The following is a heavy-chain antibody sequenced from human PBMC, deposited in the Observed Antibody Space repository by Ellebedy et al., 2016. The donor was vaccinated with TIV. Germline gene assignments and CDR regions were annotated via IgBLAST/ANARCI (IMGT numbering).Heavy chain of an antibody. CDR2: ISGTGRYT. Sequence: GGSLRLSCAASGFTFSSYTINWVRQAPGKGLEWVSSISGTGRYTYYADSVKGRFTISRDNAKNSLDLQMNSLRAEDTAVYYCAKPIGYCSGGSCFAFDIWGQGTMVTVSS. CDR1: GFTFSSYT. J-gene: IGHJ3*02. D-gene: IGHD2-15*01. V-gene: IGHV3-21*04. CDR3: AKPIGYCSGGSCFAFDI.